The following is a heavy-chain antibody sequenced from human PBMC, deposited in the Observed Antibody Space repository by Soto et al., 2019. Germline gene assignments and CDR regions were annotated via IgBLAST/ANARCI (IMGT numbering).Heavy chain of an antibody. V-gene: IGHV1-8*01. Sequence: ASVKVSCKASGYSFTNNDVTWVRQATGQGLEWMGWMNPGSGDTGYAQKFQGRVTMTRDISIATAYMELSSLRSDDTAIYYCAGMATFGSLNWFDPWGQGTLVTVSS. D-gene: IGHD3-16*01. CDR2: MNPGSGDT. CDR3: AGMATFGSLNWFDP. CDR1: GYSFTNND. J-gene: IGHJ5*02.